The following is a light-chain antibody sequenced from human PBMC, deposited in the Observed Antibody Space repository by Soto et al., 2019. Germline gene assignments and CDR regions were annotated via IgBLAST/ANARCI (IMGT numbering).Light chain of an antibody. J-gene: IGKJ1*01. V-gene: IGKV3-15*01. CDR1: QSVGSN. CDR2: AAS. Sequence: EIVMTQSPATLSVSPGERATLSCRASQSVGSNLAWYQQKPGQAPRLLIYAASTRATGIPARFSGSGSGTEFTLIISTLQSEDFAVYHCQQYNNWPPWTFGQGTKVEIK. CDR3: QQYNNWPPWT.